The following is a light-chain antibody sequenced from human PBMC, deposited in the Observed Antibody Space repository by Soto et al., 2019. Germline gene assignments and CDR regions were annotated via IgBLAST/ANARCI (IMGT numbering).Light chain of an antibody. CDR3: HHHTPRGPFV. V-gene: IGLV2-14*01. Sequence: QSALTQPASVSGSPGQSITISCTGTSSDVGSYNYVSWYQQHPGKAPKLIIYEVTNRPSGVSNRFSGSKSGNTASLTISGHQVWEGGYYYAHHHTPRGPFVLGGGT. CDR1: SSDVGSYNY. CDR2: EVT. J-gene: IGLJ1*01.